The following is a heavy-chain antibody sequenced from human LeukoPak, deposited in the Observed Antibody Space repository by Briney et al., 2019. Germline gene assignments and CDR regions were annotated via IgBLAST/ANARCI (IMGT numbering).Heavy chain of an antibody. CDR3: ARVAKDWGGDCFSDY. D-gene: IGHD2-21*02. CDR2: IYYGGST. J-gene: IGHJ4*02. Sequence: GGPLRLSCAASGFTVSSNSMSWVRQTPGKGLEWVSVIYYGGSTFYADSVQGRVSISRDNSKNILYLQINNLRAEDSAVSYCARVAKDWGGDCFSDYWGQGTLVTVSS. CDR1: GFTVSSNS. V-gene: IGHV3-66*01.